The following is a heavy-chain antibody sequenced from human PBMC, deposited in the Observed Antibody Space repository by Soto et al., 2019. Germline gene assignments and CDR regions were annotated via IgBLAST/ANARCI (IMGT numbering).Heavy chain of an antibody. CDR1: GYTFTSYG. CDR3: ASGWGYYGMDV. V-gene: IGHV1-18*01. CDR2: ISAYNGNT. J-gene: IGHJ6*02. Sequence: GASVKVSCKASGYTFTSYGISWVRQAPGQGLEWMGWISAYNGNTNYAQKLQGRVTMTTDTSTSTAYMELSRLRSDDTAVYYCASGWGYYGMDVWGQGTTVTVSS. D-gene: IGHD3-16*01.